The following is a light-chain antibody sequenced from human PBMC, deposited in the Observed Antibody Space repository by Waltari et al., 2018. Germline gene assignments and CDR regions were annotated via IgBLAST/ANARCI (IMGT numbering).Light chain of an antibody. V-gene: IGLV2-14*01. Sequence: QSALTQPASVSGSAGPSLTISCTGTSRDVGGYNYVSWYHQHPGKAPKLMTYEVSNRPSGVSNRFSGSKPGNTASLTISGLQAEDEADYSCSSYTSSVVFGGGTKLTVL. CDR3: SSYTSSVV. CDR1: SRDVGGYNY. J-gene: IGLJ2*01. CDR2: EVS.